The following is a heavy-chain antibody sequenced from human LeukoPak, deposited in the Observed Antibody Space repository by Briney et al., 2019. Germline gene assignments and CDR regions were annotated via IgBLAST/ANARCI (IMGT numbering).Heavy chain of an antibody. Sequence: GGSLRLSCTASGFTFTIYGMHWVRQAPGKGLEWVAFIRNDGNDKYYADSVRGRFTISRDNYENTVYLQMNSLRAEDTAVYYCAKDLKGYCSGGSCNTIDGWGQGTVVSVSS. D-gene: IGHD2-15*01. CDR2: IRNDGNDK. V-gene: IGHV3-30*02. J-gene: IGHJ4*02. CDR3: AKDLKGYCSGGSCNTIDG. CDR1: GFTFTIYG.